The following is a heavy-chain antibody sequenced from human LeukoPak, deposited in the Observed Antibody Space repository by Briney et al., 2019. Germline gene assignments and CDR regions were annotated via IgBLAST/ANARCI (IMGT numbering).Heavy chain of an antibody. Sequence: GASVKVSCKASGYTFTGYYMHWVRQAPGQGLEWMGWINPNSGGTNYAQKFQGRVTMTRDTSIGTAYMELSRLRSDDTAVYYCAGRRYCSSTSCYRDYYYMDVWGKGTTVTVSS. J-gene: IGHJ6*03. D-gene: IGHD2-2*01. CDR2: INPNSGGT. CDR1: GYTFTGYY. V-gene: IGHV1-2*02. CDR3: AGRRYCSSTSCYRDYYYMDV.